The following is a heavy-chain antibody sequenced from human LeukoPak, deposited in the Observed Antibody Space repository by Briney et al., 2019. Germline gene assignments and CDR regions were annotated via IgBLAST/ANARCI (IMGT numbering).Heavy chain of an antibody. Sequence: GGSLRLSCAASGFTFSDYYMSWIRQAPGKGLEWVSYISSSGSTIYYADSVKGRFTISRDNAKNSLYLQMNSLRAEDTAVYCCARSASSGWYWFDPWGQGTLVTVSS. CDR2: ISSSGSTI. D-gene: IGHD6-19*01. CDR3: ARSASSGWYWFDP. CDR1: GFTFSDYY. J-gene: IGHJ5*02. V-gene: IGHV3-11*01.